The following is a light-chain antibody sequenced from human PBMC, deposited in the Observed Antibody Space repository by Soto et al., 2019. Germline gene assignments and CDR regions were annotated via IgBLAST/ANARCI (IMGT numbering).Light chain of an antibody. CDR1: QSLLHSNGFNY. J-gene: IGKJ2*01. V-gene: IGKV2-28*01. CDR3: MQALQTPDT. CDR2: LGS. Sequence: VMTQSPLSLPVTPGEAASISCRSSQSLLHSNGFNYLDWYLQKPGQSPQLLIYLGSNRASGVPDRFSGSGSGTDFTLKISRVEAEDVGVYYCMQALQTPDTFGQGTKLEIK.